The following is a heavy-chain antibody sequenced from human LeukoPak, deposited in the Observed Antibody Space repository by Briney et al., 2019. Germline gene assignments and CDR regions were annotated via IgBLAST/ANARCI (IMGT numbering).Heavy chain of an antibody. CDR2: ISWNSGSI. Sequence: GGSLRLSCAASGFTFDDYAMHWVRQAPGKGLEWVSGISWNSGSIGYADSVKGRFTISRDNAKNSLYLQMNSLRAEDTALYYCAKDGGYCSSTSCYRYGMDVWGQGTTVTVSS. D-gene: IGHD2-2*01. CDR1: GFTFDDYA. J-gene: IGHJ6*02. V-gene: IGHV3-9*01. CDR3: AKDGGYCSSTSCYRYGMDV.